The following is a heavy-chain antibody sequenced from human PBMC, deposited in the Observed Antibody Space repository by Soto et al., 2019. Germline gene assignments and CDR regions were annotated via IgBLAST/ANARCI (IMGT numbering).Heavy chain of an antibody. CDR2: INAGNGNA. J-gene: IGHJ6*02. CDR1: GYTFTSYA. D-gene: IGHD4-17*01. CDR3: ARDRYGDYYLFNYYGMDV. Sequence: ASVKVSCKASGYTFTSYAMHWVRQAPGQRLEWMGWINAGNGNAKYSQKFQGRVTITRDESTSTAYMELSSLRSEDTAVYYCARDRYGDYYLFNYYGMDVWGQGTTVTV. V-gene: IGHV1-3*01.